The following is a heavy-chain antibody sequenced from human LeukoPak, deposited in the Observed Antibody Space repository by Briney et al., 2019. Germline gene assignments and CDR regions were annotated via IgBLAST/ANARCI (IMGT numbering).Heavy chain of an antibody. CDR3: ARIVVSRSFDY. D-gene: IGHD3-22*01. CDR2: IYWNSGSL. Sequence: GRSLRLSCAASGFTFDDYAMHWVRQAPGKGLEWVSGIYWNSGSLGYADSVKGRFTISRDNSKNTLYLQMNSLRAEDTAVYYCARIVVSRSFDYWGQGTLVTVSS. V-gene: IGHV3-9*01. CDR1: GFTFDDYA. J-gene: IGHJ4*02.